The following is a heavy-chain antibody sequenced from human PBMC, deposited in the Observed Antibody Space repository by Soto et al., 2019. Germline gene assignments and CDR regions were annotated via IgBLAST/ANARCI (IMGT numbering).Heavy chain of an antibody. Sequence: QVQLVQSGAAVKRPGASVKVSCEPSGFTFSGFYLHWVRQAPGQGLEWMGWIKPNTDDTGYAQKFQGRVTLTWDTAKSAGYMDLSRLRSDDTAVYYCARSPYSLEGDGQHYYYGKDLWGLGTTVTVSS. CDR3: ARSPYSLEGDGQHYYYGKDL. CDR1: GFTFSGFY. V-gene: IGHV1-2*02. D-gene: IGHD2-15*01. J-gene: IGHJ6*02. CDR2: IKPNTDDT.